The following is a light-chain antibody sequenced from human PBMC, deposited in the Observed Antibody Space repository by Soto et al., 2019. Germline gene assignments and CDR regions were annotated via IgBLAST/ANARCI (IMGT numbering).Light chain of an antibody. V-gene: IGKV3-20*01. CDR1: HSVSSTY. CDR2: AAS. CDR3: HQFGSSPRT. J-gene: IGKJ1*01. Sequence: DIVLTQSPDTLSLSPGERAALSCRASHSVSSTYLTWYQQKPGQPPRLLIYAASNRATGIPDRFSGSGSGTDFTLTIARLEPEDAAIYYCHQFGSSPRTFGQGTKVEIK.